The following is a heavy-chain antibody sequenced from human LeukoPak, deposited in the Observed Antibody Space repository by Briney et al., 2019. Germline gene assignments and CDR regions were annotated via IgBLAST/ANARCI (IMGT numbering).Heavy chain of an antibody. CDR3: ASLLHEEFFDY. CDR1: GGTLSSYA. Sequence: SVKVSCKASGGTLSSYAISWERQAPGQGLEWMGGIIPIFGTANYAQKFQGRVTITTDESTSTAYMELSSLRSEDTAVYYCASLLHEEFFDYWGQGTLVTVSS. D-gene: IGHD2-15*01. CDR2: IIPIFGTA. J-gene: IGHJ4*02. V-gene: IGHV1-69*05.